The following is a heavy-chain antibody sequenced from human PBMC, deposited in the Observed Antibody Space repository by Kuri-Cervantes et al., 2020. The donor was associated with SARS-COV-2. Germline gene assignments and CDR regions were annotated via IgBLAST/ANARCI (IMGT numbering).Heavy chain of an antibody. V-gene: IGHV4-34*01. Sequence: ESLKISCAVYGGSFSGYYWSWIRQPPGKGLEWIGEINHSGSTNYNPSLKSRVTISVDTSKNQFSLKLSSVTAADTAVYYCARDVRRLRNYYDSSGYPDYWGQGTLVTVSS. CDR1: GGSFSGYY. J-gene: IGHJ4*02. CDR3: ARDVRRLRNYYDSSGYPDY. D-gene: IGHD3-22*01. CDR2: INHSGST.